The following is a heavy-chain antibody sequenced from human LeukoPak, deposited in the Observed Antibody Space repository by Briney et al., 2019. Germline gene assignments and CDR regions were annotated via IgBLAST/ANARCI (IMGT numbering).Heavy chain of an antibody. Sequence: SETLSLTCSVSRGSISSSNYYWGWIRQPPGKGLEWIGSIYYGGSTYYNPSLKSRVTISVDTSKNQFSLKLSSVTAADTAVYYCAREGRYYGSGSYDGAFDIWGQGTMVTVSS. CDR2: IYYGGST. CDR3: AREGRYYGSGSYDGAFDI. CDR1: RGSISSSNYY. J-gene: IGHJ3*02. D-gene: IGHD3-10*01. V-gene: IGHV4-39*02.